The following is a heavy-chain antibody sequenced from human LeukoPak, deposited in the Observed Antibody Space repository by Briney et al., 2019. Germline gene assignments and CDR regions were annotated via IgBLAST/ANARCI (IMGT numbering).Heavy chain of an antibody. Sequence: GGSLRLSCAASGFTFSSYSMNWVRQAPGKGLEWVSYISSSSSTIYYADSVKGRFTISRDNAKNSLYLQMNSLRAEDTAVYYCARDRQRQQEVYDAFDIWGQGTMVTVSS. CDR3: ARDRQRQQEVYDAFDI. CDR1: GFTFSSYS. CDR2: ISSSSSTI. D-gene: IGHD6-13*01. J-gene: IGHJ3*02. V-gene: IGHV3-48*04.